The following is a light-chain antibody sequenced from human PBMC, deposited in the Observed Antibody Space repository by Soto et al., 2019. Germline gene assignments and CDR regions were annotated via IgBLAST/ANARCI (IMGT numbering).Light chain of an antibody. Sequence: DIQMTQXXXSXXAXVXDRVIITCRASQSISNHLNWYQQKPGKAPKLLIFAASSLQSGVPSRFSGSRSGPDFTLTISSLQPEDFATYYCQQSYSSPPTFGQGTKVDIK. CDR2: AAS. V-gene: IGKV1-39*01. CDR1: QSISNH. J-gene: IGKJ1*01. CDR3: QQSYSSPPT.